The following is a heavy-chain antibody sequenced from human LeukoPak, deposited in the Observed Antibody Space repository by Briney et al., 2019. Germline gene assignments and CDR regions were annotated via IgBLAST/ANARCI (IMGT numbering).Heavy chain of an antibody. V-gene: IGHV4-4*02. Sequence: GSLRLSCAASGFTFSSYSMNWVRQAPGKGLEWIGEIYYSGSTNYNPSLKSRVTISVDKSKNQFSLKLSSVTAADTAVYYCARRYGDYPFDYWGQGTLVTVSS. CDR3: ARRYGDYPFDY. J-gene: IGHJ4*02. D-gene: IGHD4-17*01. CDR2: IYYSGST. CDR1: GFTFSSYSM.